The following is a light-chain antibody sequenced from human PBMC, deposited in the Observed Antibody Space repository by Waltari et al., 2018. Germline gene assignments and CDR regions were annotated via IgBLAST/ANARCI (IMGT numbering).Light chain of an antibody. CDR1: QGISNS. CDR2: AAS. V-gene: IGKV1-NL1*01. J-gene: IGKJ3*01. CDR3: QQYYSTPPFT. Sequence: DIQMSQSPSSLSASVGDRVTITCRASQGISNSLAWYQQKPGKAPKLLLYAASRLESGVPSRFSGSGSGTDYTLTISSLQPEDFATYYCQQYYSTPPFTFGLGTKVDIK.